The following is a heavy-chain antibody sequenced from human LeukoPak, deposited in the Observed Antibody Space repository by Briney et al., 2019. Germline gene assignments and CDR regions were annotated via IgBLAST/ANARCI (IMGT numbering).Heavy chain of an antibody. CDR3: ARSVPSTSTYRNPIDI. CDR2: ISYGGNDK. Sequence: GGSLRLSCAASGFTFSSYAMHWVRQAPGKGLEWVTVISYGGNDKFYADSVKGRFTISRDNSKNSLYLQMNSLRTEDTAVYYCARSVPSTSTYRNPIDIWGQGTMVTVSS. CDR1: GFTFSSYA. D-gene: IGHD2-2*01. J-gene: IGHJ3*02. V-gene: IGHV3-30*04.